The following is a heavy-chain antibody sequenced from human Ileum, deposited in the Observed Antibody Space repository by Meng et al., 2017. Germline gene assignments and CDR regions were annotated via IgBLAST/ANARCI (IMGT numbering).Heavy chain of an antibody. CDR2: IHHSGST. Sequence: QLQLQESGPGLVRPSETLSLTCTVSGGSISGSSYYWGWIRQPPGKGLEWIGEIHHSGSTNYNPSLKSRVTMSIDTSKIQFSLELSSVTAADAAVYYCARYGGSGSYWHFDPWGRGTLVTVSS. CDR3: ARYGGSGSYWHFDP. J-gene: IGHJ2*01. CDR1: GGSISGSSYY. D-gene: IGHD3-10*01. V-gene: IGHV4-39*07.